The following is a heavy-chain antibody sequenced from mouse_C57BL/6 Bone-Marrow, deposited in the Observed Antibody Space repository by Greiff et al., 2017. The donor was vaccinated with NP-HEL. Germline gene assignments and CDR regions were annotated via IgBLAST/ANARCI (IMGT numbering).Heavy chain of an antibody. J-gene: IGHJ2*01. CDR2: IDPSDSYT. CDR1: GYTFTSYW. D-gene: IGHD2-5*01. CDR3: ARSGGLYYSNYVDY. Sequence: VQLQQPGAELVKPGASVKLSCKASGYTFTSYWMQWVKQRPGQGLEWIGEIDPSDSYTNYNQKFKGKATLTVDTSSSTAYMQLSSLTSEDSAVYYCARSGGLYYSNYVDYWGQGTTLTVSS. V-gene: IGHV1-50*01.